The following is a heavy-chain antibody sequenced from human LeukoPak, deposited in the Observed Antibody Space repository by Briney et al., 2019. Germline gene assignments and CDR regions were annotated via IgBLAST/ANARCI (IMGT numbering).Heavy chain of an antibody. CDR1: GGTFSSYA. Sequence: SVKVSCKASGGTFSSYAISWVRQAPGQGLEWMGRIIPILGIANYAQKFQGRVTITADKSTSTAYMELSSLRSEDTAVYYCETYYYDSSGYYYYDYWGQGTLVTVSS. J-gene: IGHJ4*02. CDR2: IIPILGIA. D-gene: IGHD3-22*01. CDR3: ETYYYDSSGYYYYDY. V-gene: IGHV1-69*04.